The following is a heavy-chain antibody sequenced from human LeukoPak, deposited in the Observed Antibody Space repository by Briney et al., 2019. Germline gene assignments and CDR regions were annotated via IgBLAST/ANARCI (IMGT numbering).Heavy chain of an antibody. CDR1: GGSISSYY. J-gene: IGHJ5*02. V-gene: IGHV4-59*08. CDR3: ARHSSSSKGWFDL. D-gene: IGHD6-6*01. CDR2: IFDTGRT. Sequence: SETLSLTCTVSGGSISSYYWSRIRHPPGKGLEWIGYIFDTGRTNYNPSLKSRVTISVDTSKNEFSLKLSSVTAADTAVYYCARHSSSSKGWFDLWGQGTLVTVSS.